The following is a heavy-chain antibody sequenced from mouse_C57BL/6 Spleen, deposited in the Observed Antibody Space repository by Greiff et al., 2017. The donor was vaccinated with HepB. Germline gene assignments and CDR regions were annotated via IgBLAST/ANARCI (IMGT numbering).Heavy chain of an antibody. CDR3: ARTGYNY. D-gene: IGHD2-2*01. J-gene: IGHJ2*01. V-gene: IGHV1-81*01. CDR1: GYTFTSYG. CDR2: IYPRSGNT. Sequence: QVQLQQSGAELARPGASVKLSCKASGYTFTSYGISWVKQRTGQGLEWIGEIYPRSGNTYYNEKFEGKATLTADKSSSTAYMELRSLTSEDSAVYFCARTGYNYWGQGTTLTVSS.